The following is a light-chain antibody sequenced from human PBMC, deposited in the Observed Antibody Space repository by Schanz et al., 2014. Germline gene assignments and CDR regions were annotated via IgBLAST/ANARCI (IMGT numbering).Light chain of an antibody. CDR1: QNINGN. Sequence: VMTQSPATLPVSPGERATVSCRASQNINGNLAWYQQKPGQAPRLLIYGALARATGVPARFSGSGSGTEFTLTISNLQSEDFATYYCQQRGTFGQGTRLEIK. V-gene: IGKV3-15*01. CDR2: GAL. CDR3: QQRGT. J-gene: IGKJ5*01.